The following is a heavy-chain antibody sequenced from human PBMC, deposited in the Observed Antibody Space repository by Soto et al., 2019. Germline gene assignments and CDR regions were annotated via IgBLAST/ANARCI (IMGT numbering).Heavy chain of an antibody. CDR2: IWYDAVGK. V-gene: IGHV3-33*01. J-gene: IGHJ4*02. CDR1: GFTFKNFA. Sequence: GGSLRLSCAASGFTFKNFAMHWVRQAPGKGLEWVAMIWYDAVGKYYADSVKGRFTISRDHSKNTLSLQMDSLTAEDTAVYYCARDWNARIFDYWGQGTLVTVSS. CDR3: ARDWNARIFDY. D-gene: IGHD1-1*01.